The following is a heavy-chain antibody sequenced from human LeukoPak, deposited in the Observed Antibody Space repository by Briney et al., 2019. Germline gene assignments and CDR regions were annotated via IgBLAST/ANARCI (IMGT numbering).Heavy chain of an antibody. Sequence: HTGGSLRLSCAASGFTFSSYWMSWVRQVPGKGLEWVANIKQDGSNKYYADSVKGRFTISRDNSKNTLYLHMNSLRAEDTAVYYCARGYGGNSWHFDYWGQGTLVTVSS. CDR1: GFTFSSYW. V-gene: IGHV3-7*02. CDR2: IKQDGSNK. D-gene: IGHD4-23*01. J-gene: IGHJ4*02. CDR3: ARGYGGNSWHFDY.